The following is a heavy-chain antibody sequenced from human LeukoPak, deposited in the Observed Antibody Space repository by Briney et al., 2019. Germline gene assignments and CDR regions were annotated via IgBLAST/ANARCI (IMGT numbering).Heavy chain of an antibody. CDR3: ARGKRGQVLGGNGRLDY. CDR2: IYYSGST. V-gene: IGHV4-30-4*01. CDR1: GGSISSGDYY. D-gene: IGHD4-23*01. Sequence: PSETLSLTCTVSGGSISSGDYYWSWIRQPPGKGLEWIGYIYYSGSTYYNPSLKSRVTISVDTSKNQFSLKLSSVTAADTAVYYCARGKRGQVLGGNGRLDYWGQGTLVTVSS. J-gene: IGHJ4*02.